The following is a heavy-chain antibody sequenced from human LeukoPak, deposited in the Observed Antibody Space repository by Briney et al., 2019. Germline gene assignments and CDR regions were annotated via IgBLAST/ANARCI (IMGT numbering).Heavy chain of an antibody. CDR2: VTGGGDTT. CDR1: GFTISSYA. V-gene: IGHV3-23*01. J-gene: IGHJ4*02. Sequence: PGGSLRLSCAASGFTISSYAMSWVRQAPGKGLEWVSAVTGGGDTTYYADSVRGRFTISRDNSKNTLYLQMNSLRAEDTAVYYCAKMQGYFDYWGQGTLVTVSS. CDR3: AKMQGYFDY.